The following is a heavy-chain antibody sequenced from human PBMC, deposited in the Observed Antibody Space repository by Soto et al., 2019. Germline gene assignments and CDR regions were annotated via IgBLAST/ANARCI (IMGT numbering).Heavy chain of an antibody. V-gene: IGHV4-39*01. CDR3: ARLTYSSSSYDVAY. Sequence: PSETLSLTCTVSGGSISSSSYYWGWIRQPPGKGLEWIGSIYYSGSTYYNPSLKSRVTISVDTSKNQFSLKLSSVTAADTAVYYCARLTYSSSSYDVAYWGQGTMVTVYS. CDR1: GGSISSSSYY. J-gene: IGHJ4*02. CDR2: IYYSGST. D-gene: IGHD6-6*01.